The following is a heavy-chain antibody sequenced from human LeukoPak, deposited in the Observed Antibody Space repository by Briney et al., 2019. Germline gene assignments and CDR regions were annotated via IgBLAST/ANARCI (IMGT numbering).Heavy chain of an antibody. CDR2: IDYSGNT. J-gene: IGHJ4*02. D-gene: IGHD2-2*01. CDR1: AGSISSRTDY. CDR3: TRRCLSTSCFKD. Sequence: NPSETLSLTCSVPAGSISSRTDYWGWIRQPPGKGLEWIGNIDYSGNTYHNPSLKSRVTISVDTSKNQFSLKLNSMTAADTAVYYCTRRCLSTSCFKDWGQGTLVTVSS. V-gene: IGHV4-39*01.